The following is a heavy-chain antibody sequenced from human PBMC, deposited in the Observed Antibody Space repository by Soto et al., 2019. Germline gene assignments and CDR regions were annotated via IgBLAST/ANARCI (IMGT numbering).Heavy chain of an antibody. D-gene: IGHD6-19*01. Sequence: QVQLVQSGAEVKEPGASVKVSCKVSGYTLIELSMHWVRQAPGKGLEWMARFDPESGEAIYAQKFQGRVTMTEDTSTDTAYMELSSLRSEDPAVYYCATDHQWLGDYYYGMDVWGQGTTVTVSS. CDR1: GYTLIELS. CDR2: FDPESGEA. CDR3: ATDHQWLGDYYYGMDV. J-gene: IGHJ6*02. V-gene: IGHV1-24*01.